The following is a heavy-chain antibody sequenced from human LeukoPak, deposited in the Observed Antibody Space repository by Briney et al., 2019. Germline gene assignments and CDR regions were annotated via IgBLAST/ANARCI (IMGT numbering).Heavy chain of an antibody. CDR2: ISSSSSYT. CDR1: GFTFSSYT. J-gene: IGHJ6*02. CDR3: ARDGITIFGAGGMDV. D-gene: IGHD3-3*01. Sequence: PGGSLRLSCAASGFTFSSYTMNWVRQAPEKGLEWVSSISSSSSYTYHADSVKGRFTISRDNAKNSVYLQMNSLRAEDTAVYYGARDGITIFGAGGMDVWGQGTTVTVSS. V-gene: IGHV3-21*01.